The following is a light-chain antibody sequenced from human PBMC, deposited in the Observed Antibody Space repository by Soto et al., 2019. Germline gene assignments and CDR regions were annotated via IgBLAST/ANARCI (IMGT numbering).Light chain of an antibody. CDR3: QQYFNTPYA. CDR1: QTVFYISHNKNY. CDR2: WAA. Sequence: DIVMTQSPDSLAVSLGERATIDCKSSQTVFYISHNKNYLAWYQQKPGKPPKLIIYWAATREAGVPDRFSGSGSGTDFTLTISSLQAEDVAVYYCQQYFNTPYACGQGTKLEIK. J-gene: IGKJ2*01. V-gene: IGKV4-1*01.